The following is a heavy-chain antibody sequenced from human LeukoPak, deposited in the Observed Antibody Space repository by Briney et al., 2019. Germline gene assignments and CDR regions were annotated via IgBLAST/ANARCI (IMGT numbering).Heavy chain of an antibody. D-gene: IGHD5-18*01. CDR1: GFTFSSYW. J-gene: IGHJ4*02. CDR2: IINDGSRT. CDR3: AREDSYGFGIDY. Sequence: GGSLRLSCAASGFTFSSYWMHWVRQAPGKGLVWVSHIINDGSRTSYADSVKGRFTISRDNAKNTVYLQMNSLRAEDTAVYYCAREDSYGFGIDYWGQGTLVTVSS. V-gene: IGHV3-74*01.